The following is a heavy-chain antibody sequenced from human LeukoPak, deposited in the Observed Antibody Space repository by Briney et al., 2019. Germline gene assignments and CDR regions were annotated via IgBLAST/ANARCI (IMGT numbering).Heavy chain of an antibody. D-gene: IGHD6-19*01. CDR2: ITGSSGGT. J-gene: IGHJ5*02. V-gene: IGHV3-23*01. CDR1: GFTFNNYA. CDR3: AKDRFGYSVGWFFDP. Sequence: HPGGSLRLSCAASGFTFNNYAMNWVRQAPGKGLEWVSGITGSSGGTYYADSVKGRFTIPRDSSENTVYLQMKSLRVEDTAVYYCAKDRFGYSVGWFFDPWGQGSLVTVSS.